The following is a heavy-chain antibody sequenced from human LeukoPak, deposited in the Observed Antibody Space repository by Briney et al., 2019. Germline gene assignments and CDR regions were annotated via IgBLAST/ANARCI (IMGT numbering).Heavy chain of an antibody. V-gene: IGHV3-48*02. J-gene: IGHJ4*02. CDR3: GRDRYGDYLVDC. CDR2: ISRTGTNI. Sequence: GGSLRLSCVASGFTFTSHSLNWVRQAPGKGLEWVAYISRTGTNIYYADSVKGRFTISRDNAMNSVYLQMDSLRDEDTAVYYCGRDRYGDYLVDCWGQGTLVTVSS. CDR1: GFTFTSHS. D-gene: IGHD4-17*01.